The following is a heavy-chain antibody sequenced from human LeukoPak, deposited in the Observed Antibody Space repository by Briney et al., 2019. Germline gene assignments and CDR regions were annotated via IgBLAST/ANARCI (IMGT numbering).Heavy chain of an antibody. CDR1: GFTFSNAW. D-gene: IGHD3-10*01. J-gene: IGHJ4*02. Sequence: GGSLRLSCVASGFTFSNAWMSWVRQAPGKGLEWVGRIKSKTDGGTTDYAAPVKGRFTISRDDSKNTLYLQMNSLKTEDTAIYCCTKTYYYGSGSLDYWGQGTLVTVSS. V-gene: IGHV3-15*01. CDR3: TKTYYYGSGSLDY. CDR2: IKSKTDGGTT.